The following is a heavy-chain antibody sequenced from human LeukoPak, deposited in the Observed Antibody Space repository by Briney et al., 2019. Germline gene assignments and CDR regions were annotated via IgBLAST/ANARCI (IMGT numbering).Heavy chain of an antibody. CDR1: GGSFSGYY. Sequence: LSLTCAVYGGSFSGYYWSWIRQPPGKGLEWVSYISSSGSTIYYADSVKGRFTVSRDNAKNSLYLQMNSLRAEDTAVYYCAELGITMIGGVWGKGTTVTISS. CDR2: ISSSGSTI. V-gene: IGHV3-11*04. D-gene: IGHD3-10*02. J-gene: IGHJ6*04. CDR3: AELGITMIGGV.